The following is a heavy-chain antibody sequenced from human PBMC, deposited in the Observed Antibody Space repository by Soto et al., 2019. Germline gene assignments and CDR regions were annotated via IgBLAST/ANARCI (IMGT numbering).Heavy chain of an antibody. CDR3: ARSNGMIVVVIEYFDY. D-gene: IGHD3-22*01. Sequence: VASVKVSCKASGYTFTGYYMHWVRQAPGQGLEWMGWINPNSGGTNYAQKFQGRVTMTRDTSISTAYMELSRLRSDDTAVYYCARSNGMIVVVIEYFDYWGQGTLVTVSS. CDR1: GYTFTGYY. CDR2: INPNSGGT. J-gene: IGHJ4*02. V-gene: IGHV1-2*02.